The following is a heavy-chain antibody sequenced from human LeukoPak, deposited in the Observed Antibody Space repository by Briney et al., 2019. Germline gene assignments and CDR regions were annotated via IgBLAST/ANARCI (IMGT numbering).Heavy chain of an antibody. CDR3: ARHRGDNSNPRYYFYYMDV. V-gene: IGHV4-38-2*01. CDR1: GHSISSGYY. J-gene: IGHJ6*03. Sequence: LSETLSLTCSVSGHSISSGYYWGWIRQPPGKGLEWIGTMYHRGSTYYNPSLKSRVTMSGDTSKNHFSLKLSSVIAADAAVYYCARHRGDNSNPRYYFYYMDVWGKGTTVTVSS. D-gene: IGHD4-11*01. CDR2: MYHRGST.